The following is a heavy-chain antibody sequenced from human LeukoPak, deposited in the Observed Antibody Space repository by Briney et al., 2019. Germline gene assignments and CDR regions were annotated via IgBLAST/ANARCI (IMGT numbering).Heavy chain of an antibody. CDR3: ARGLDSGSYYYYYYYYMDV. CDR1: GGSFSGYY. J-gene: IGHJ6*03. CDR2: INRSGST. V-gene: IGHV4-34*01. D-gene: IGHD3-10*01. Sequence: SETLSLTCAVYGGSFSGYYWSWIRQPPGKGLEWIGEINRSGSTNYNPSLKSRVTISVDTSKNQFSLKLSSVTAADTAVYYCARGLDSGSYYYYYYYYMDVWGKGTTVTVSS.